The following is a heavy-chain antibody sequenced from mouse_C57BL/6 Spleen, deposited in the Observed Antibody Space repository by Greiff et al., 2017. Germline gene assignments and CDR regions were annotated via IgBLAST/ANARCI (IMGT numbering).Heavy chain of an antibody. CDR2: IRNKANGYTT. CDR3: ARYKSNWYFDV. CDR1: GFTFTDYY. D-gene: IGHD1-3*01. V-gene: IGHV7-3*01. J-gene: IGHJ1*03. Sequence: EVQVVESGGGLVQPGGSLSLSCAASGFTFTDYYMSWVRQPPGKALEWLGFIRNKANGYTTEYSASVKGRFTISRDNSQSILYLQMNALRAEDSATYDCARYKSNWYFDVWGTGTTVTVSS.